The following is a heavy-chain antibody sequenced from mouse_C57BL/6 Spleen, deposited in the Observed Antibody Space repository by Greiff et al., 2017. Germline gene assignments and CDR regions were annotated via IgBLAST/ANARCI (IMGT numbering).Heavy chain of an antibody. CDR3: ASCLMDD. CDR1: GFSLTSYG. Sequence: VMLVESGPGLVQPSQSLSITCTVSGFSLTSYGVHWVRQSPGKGLEWLGVIWSGGSTDYNAAFISRLSISKDNAKSQVFFTLNSLQADDTAIYYCASCLMDDWGQGTSVTVSS. CDR2: IWSGGST. J-gene: IGHJ4*01. V-gene: IGHV2-2*01.